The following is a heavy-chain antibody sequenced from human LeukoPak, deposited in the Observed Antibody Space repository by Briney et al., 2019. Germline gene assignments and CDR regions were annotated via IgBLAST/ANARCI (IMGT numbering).Heavy chain of an antibody. CDR2: SHYSGHT. D-gene: IGHD6-6*01. CDR1: GGSISRFY. CDR3: ARHGQTNDSSSDY. J-gene: IGHJ4*02. V-gene: IGHV4-59*08. Sequence: PSETLSLTCTVSGGSISRFYWSWIRQPPGKGLEWIGYSHYSGHTNYNPSLKSRVTVSLDTSKSQFSLKLSSVTAADTAVYYCARHGQTNDSSSDYWGQGTLVTVSS.